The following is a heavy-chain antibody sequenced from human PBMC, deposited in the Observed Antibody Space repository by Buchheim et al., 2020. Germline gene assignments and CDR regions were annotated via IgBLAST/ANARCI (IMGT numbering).Heavy chain of an antibody. J-gene: IGHJ4*02. V-gene: IGHV4-59*11. Sequence: QVQLQESGPGLVKPSETLSLSCNVSGVSISTHYWSWIRQPPGRGLEWIGNVYHTGSTKYNPSLKSRVTISVEMSENLFSLRLSSVTAANTALYYCARYIYTTSRFYSWGQGTL. CDR3: ARYIYTTSRFYS. D-gene: IGHD2-2*01. CDR2: VYHTGST. CDR1: GVSISTHY.